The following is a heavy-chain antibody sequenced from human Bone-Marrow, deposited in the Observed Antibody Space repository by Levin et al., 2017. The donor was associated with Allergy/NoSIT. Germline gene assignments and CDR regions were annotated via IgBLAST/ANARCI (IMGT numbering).Heavy chain of an antibody. Sequence: TSETLSLTCSVSGDSISNGTYQWAWIRQPPGKGLEWIGYIYYSGSTNYNPSLKSRVTMSVDTSNNQFSLELTSVTAADTAVYYCARAGIVGPTRVYYGMDVWDQGTTVTVSS. D-gene: IGHD1-26*01. V-gene: IGHV4-61*01. CDR1: GDSISNGTYQ. CDR3: ARAGIVGPTRVYYGMDV. CDR2: IYYSGST. J-gene: IGHJ6*02.